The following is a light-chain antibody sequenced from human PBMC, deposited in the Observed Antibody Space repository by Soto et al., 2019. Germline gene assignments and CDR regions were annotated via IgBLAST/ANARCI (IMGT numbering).Light chain of an antibody. V-gene: IGKV3-11*01. Sequence: DIVLTQSPATLSLSPGERATLSCRASQRIGDYLAWYQQRPGQAPRLLIYDASNRAAGTPARFSGSGSGSDYTLTISSLQPDDFAVYYCQQRYVWPITFGQGTRLDMK. CDR3: QQRYVWPIT. CDR1: QRIGDY. CDR2: DAS. J-gene: IGKJ5*01.